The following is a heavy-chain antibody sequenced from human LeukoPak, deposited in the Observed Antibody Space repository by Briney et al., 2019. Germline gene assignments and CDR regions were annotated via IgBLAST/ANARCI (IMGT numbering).Heavy chain of an antibody. Sequence: QPGGSLRLSCAASGFTFSSYGMHWVRQAPGKGLEWVAFIRYDGSNKYYADSVKGRFTISRDNSKNTLYLQMNSLRAEDTAVYYCAKDLLESRGFDPWGQGTLVTVSS. D-gene: IGHD3-3*01. J-gene: IGHJ5*02. V-gene: IGHV3-30*02. CDR2: IRYDGSNK. CDR3: AKDLLESRGFDP. CDR1: GFTFSSYG.